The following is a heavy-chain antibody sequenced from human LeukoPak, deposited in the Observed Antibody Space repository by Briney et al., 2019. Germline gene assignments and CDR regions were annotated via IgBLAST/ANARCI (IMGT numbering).Heavy chain of an antibody. CDR1: GGSFSGYY. D-gene: IGHD4-17*01. CDR2: INHSGST. J-gene: IGHJ5*02. V-gene: IGHV4-34*01. CDR3: ARDVDGDYFNWFDP. Sequence: SETLSLTCAVYGGSFSGYYWSWIRQPPGKGLEWIGEINHSGSTNYNPSLKSRVTISVDTSKNQFSLKLSSVTAADTAVYYCARDVDGDYFNWFDPWGQGTLVTVSS.